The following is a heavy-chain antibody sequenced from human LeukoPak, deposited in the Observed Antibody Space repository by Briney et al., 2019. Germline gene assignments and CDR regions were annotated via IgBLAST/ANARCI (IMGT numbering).Heavy chain of an antibody. CDR1: GFAFEDYG. J-gene: IGHJ4*02. CDR3: ARVWAWGSGNYFDY. Sequence: GGPLRLSCAASGFAFEDYGMTWVRQAPGKGLEWVSGLNWNGDNTGYADSVKGRFTISRDNAKHSLYLQVNSLRAEDTAFYYCARVWAWGSGNYFDYWGQGTLVTVSS. D-gene: IGHD7-27*01. V-gene: IGHV3-20*04. CDR2: LNWNGDNT.